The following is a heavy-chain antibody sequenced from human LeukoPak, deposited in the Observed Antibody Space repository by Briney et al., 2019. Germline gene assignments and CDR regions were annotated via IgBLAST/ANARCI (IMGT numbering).Heavy chain of an antibody. CDR1: GFTYSSYA. V-gene: IGHV3-23*01. Sequence: GGSLRLSCAASGFTYSSYAMSLVRQAPGKGLEWVSPISGSGGSTYYADSVKGRFTISRDNSKNTLYLQMNSLRAEDTAVYYCAKDIHRSYFAAAGLFDYWGQGTLVTVSS. CDR2: ISGSGGST. CDR3: AKDIHRSYFAAAGLFDY. D-gene: IGHD6-13*01. J-gene: IGHJ4*02.